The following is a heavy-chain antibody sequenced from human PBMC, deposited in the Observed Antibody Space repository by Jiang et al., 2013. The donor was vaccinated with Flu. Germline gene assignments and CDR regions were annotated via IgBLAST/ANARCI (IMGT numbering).Heavy chain of an antibody. Sequence: GSGLVKPSQTLSLTCTVSGGSISSGGYYWSWIRQHPGKGLEWIGYIYYSGSTYYNPSLKSRVTISVDTSKNQFSLKLSSVTAADTAVYYCARAPDLGELSLLRGFDYWGQGTLVTVSS. J-gene: IGHJ4*02. CDR1: GGSISSGGYY. D-gene: IGHD3-16*02. CDR2: IYYSGST. V-gene: IGHV4-31*03. CDR3: ARAPDLGELSLLRGFDY.